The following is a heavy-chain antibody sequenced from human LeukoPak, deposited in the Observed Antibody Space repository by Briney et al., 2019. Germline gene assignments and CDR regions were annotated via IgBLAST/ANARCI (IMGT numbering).Heavy chain of an antibody. V-gene: IGHV4-4*07. J-gene: IGHJ4*02. CDR2: IYTSGST. CDR3: ARPRLLFGSGPILV. CDR1: GGSISSYY. D-gene: IGHD3-10*01. Sequence: SETLSLTCTVSGGSISSYYWSWIRQPAGKGLEWIGRIYTSGSTNYNPSLKSRVTMSVDTSKNQFSLKLSSVTAADTAVYFCARPRLLFGSGPILVWGQGTLVTVSS.